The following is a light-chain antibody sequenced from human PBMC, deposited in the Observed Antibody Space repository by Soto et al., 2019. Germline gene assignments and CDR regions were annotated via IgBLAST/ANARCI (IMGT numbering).Light chain of an antibody. CDR2: DAS. Sequence: EIVLTQSPATLSLSPGESATLSCRASQSVSSHLAWYQQKPGQAPRLLIYDASNRATGIPARFSGSGSGTDFNLTISSLEPEDFAVYYCQQRSNWPPWTVGQGTKV. J-gene: IGKJ1*01. CDR1: QSVSSH. V-gene: IGKV3-11*01. CDR3: QQRSNWPPWT.